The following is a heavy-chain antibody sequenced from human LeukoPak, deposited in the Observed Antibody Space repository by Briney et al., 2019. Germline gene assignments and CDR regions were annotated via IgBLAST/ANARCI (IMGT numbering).Heavy chain of an antibody. V-gene: IGHV5-10-1*01. CDR3: ARHSADYDILTGYQAVDAFDI. CDR1: GYSFTSYW. Sequence: GESLKISCKGSGYSFTSYWISWVRQMPGKGLEWMGRIDPSDSYTNYSPSFQGHVTISADKSISTAYLQWSGLKASDTAMYYCARHSADYDILTGYQAVDAFDIWGQGTMVTVSS. CDR2: IDPSDSYT. J-gene: IGHJ3*02. D-gene: IGHD3-9*01.